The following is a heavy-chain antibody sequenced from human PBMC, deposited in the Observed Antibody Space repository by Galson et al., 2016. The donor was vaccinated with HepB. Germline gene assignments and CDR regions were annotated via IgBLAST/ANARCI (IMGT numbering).Heavy chain of an antibody. CDR1: GFTFSSYS. Sequence: SLRLSCAASGFTFSSYSMNWVRQAPGKGLEWVSSISNSSSYIYYADSVKGRFTISRDNAKNSLSLQMNSLRAEDTAVYYCARAVRYFDVSWTRKAKAFDIWGQGPIVTVPS. D-gene: IGHD3-9*01. V-gene: IGHV3-21*01. J-gene: IGHJ3*02. CDR2: ISNSSSYI. CDR3: ARAVRYFDVSWTRKAKAFDI.